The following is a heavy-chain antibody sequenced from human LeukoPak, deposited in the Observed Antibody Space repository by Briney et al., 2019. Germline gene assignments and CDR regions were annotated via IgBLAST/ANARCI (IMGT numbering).Heavy chain of an antibody. Sequence: GGSLRLSCAASGFTFSDYYMGWIRQAPGKGLEWISYISRTIYYADSVKGRFTISRDNAKNSLYLQMNSLRAEGTAVYYCARRIWGADSQSHTFDIWGQGTMVTVSS. V-gene: IGHV3-11*01. CDR2: ISRTI. J-gene: IGHJ3*02. D-gene: IGHD3-16*01. CDR3: ARRIWGADSQSHTFDI. CDR1: GFTFSDYY.